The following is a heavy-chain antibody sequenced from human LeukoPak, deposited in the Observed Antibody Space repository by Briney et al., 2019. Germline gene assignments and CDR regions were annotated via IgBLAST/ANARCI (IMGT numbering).Heavy chain of an antibody. J-gene: IGHJ4*02. CDR3: AREDTGGLDY. CDR1: GGSISSYY. Sequence: PSETLSLTCTVSGGSISSYYWSWIRQPPGKGLEWIGYIYYSGSTNYNPSLKSRVTISVDTPKNQFSLKLSSVTAADTAVYYCAREDTGGLDYWGQGILVTVSP. D-gene: IGHD2-8*02. V-gene: IGHV4-59*12. CDR2: IYYSGST.